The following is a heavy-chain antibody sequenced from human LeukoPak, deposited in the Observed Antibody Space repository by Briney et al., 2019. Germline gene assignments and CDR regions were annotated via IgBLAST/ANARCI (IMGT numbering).Heavy chain of an antibody. CDR3: ARDPQVYGDFDNWFDP. V-gene: IGHV1-2*02. Sequence: ASVKVSCKASGYTFTGYYMHWVRQAPGQGLEWMGWINPNSGGTNYAQKLQGRVTMTTDTSTNTAYMELRSLRSDDTAVYYCARDPQVYGDFDNWFDPWGQGTLVTVSS. D-gene: IGHD4-17*01. CDR2: INPNSGGT. CDR1: GYTFTGYY. J-gene: IGHJ5*02.